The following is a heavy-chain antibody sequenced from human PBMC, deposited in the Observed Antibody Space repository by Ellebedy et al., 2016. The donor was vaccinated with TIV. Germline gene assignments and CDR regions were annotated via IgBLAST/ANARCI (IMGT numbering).Heavy chain of an antibody. D-gene: IGHD2-15*01. CDR2: THSGGST. CDR3: ARDGYCSGGSCYYYSGLDV. J-gene: IGHJ6*02. V-gene: IGHV3-53*01. CDR1: GFTFSSYQ. Sequence: GESLKISCAASGFTFSSYQFNWVRQAPGKGLEWVSVTHSGGSTYYSDSVKGRFSISSDNSKNTLSLQMTGLRAEDTAVYYCARDGYCSGGSCYYYSGLDVWGQGTTVTVSS.